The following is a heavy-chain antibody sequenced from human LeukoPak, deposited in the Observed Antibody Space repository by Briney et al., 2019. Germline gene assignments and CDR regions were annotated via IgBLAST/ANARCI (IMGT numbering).Heavy chain of an antibody. Sequence: GGSLRLSCAASGFTFSSYAMSWVRQAPGKGLEWVSVIYSGGSTYYADSVKGRFTISRDNSKNTLYLQMNSLRAEDTAVYYCARLNYYFDYWGQGTLVTVSS. CDR1: GFTFSSYA. CDR3: ARLNYYFDY. J-gene: IGHJ4*02. V-gene: IGHV3-66*01. CDR2: IYSGGST.